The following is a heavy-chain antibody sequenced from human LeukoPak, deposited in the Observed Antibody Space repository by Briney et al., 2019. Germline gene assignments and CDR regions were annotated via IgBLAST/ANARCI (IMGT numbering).Heavy chain of an antibody. CDR1: GFTFSTSW. CDR2: IYPGDSDT. D-gene: IGHD5-18*01. J-gene: IGHJ4*02. V-gene: IGHV5-51*01. CDR3: ARLIGYTHYY. Sequence: GESLKISCKGSGFTFSTSWIAWARQMPGKGLEWMGIIYPGDSDTRYSPSFQGQVTISADKSISTAYLQWSSLKASDSAMYYCARLIGYTHYYWGQGTLVTVSS.